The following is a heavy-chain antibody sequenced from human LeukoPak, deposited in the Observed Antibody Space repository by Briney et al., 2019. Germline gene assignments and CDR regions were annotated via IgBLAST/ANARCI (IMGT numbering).Heavy chain of an antibody. CDR3: ASETAAPGTSFYFGMDV. D-gene: IGHD6-13*01. Sequence: GGSLRLSCAASGFTFSSYSMNWVRQAPGKGLKWVSYIISSSSTIYYADSVKGRFTISRDNAKNSLYLQMNSLRAEDTAVYFCASETAAPGTSFYFGMDVWGQGTTVTVSS. J-gene: IGHJ6*02. CDR1: GFTFSSYS. CDR2: IISSSSTI. V-gene: IGHV3-48*04.